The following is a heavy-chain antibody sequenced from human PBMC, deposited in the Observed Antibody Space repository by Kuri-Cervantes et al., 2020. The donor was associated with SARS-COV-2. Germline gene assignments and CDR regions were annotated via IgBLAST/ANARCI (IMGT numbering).Heavy chain of an antibody. CDR3: ARVRFSSGYYYYYGMDV. CDR1: GGSFSGYY. CDR2: INHSGST. J-gene: IGHJ6*02. D-gene: IGHD3-22*01. Sequence: GSLRLSCAVYGGSFSGYYWSWIRQPPGKGLEWVGEINHSGSTNYNPSLKSRVTISVDTSKNQFSLKLSSATAADTAVYYCARVRFSSGYYYYYGMDVWGQGTTVTVSS. V-gene: IGHV4-34*01.